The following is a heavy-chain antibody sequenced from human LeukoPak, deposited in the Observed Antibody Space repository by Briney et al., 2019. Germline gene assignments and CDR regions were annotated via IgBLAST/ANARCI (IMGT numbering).Heavy chain of an antibody. V-gene: IGHV3-13*01. CDR1: GFTFSSYD. Sequence: PGGSLRLSCAASGFTFSSYDMHGVRQATGKGLEWVSAIGTAGDTYYPGSVKGRFTISRENAKNSLYLQMNSLRAGDTAVYYCARYDILTGYGYWGQGTLVTVSS. CDR3: ARYDILTGYGY. D-gene: IGHD3-9*01. J-gene: IGHJ4*02. CDR2: IGTAGDT.